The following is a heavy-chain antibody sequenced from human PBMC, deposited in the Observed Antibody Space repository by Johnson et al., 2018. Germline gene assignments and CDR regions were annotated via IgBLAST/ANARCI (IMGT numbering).Heavy chain of an antibody. D-gene: IGHD4-17*01. J-gene: IGHJ1*01. Sequence: VQLVQSGGGLVHPGGSLRLSCAASGFTVSSNYMSWVRQAPGKGLEWVSVIYSGGSTYYADSVQGRVTISRDNSKNMPYLQMNSLRAEDTAVYYCARSPFGSDYPRAEYFQHWGQGTLVTVSS. CDR3: ARSPFGSDYPRAEYFQH. CDR2: IYSGGST. V-gene: IGHV3-66*02. CDR1: GFTVSSNY.